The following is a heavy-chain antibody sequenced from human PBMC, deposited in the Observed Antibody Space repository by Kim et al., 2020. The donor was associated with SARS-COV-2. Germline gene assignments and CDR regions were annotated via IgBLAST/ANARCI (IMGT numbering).Heavy chain of an antibody. CDR2: ISYDGSNK. Sequence: GGSLRLSCAASGFTFSSYGMHWVRQAPGKGLEWVAVISYDGSNKYYADSVKGRFTISRDNSKNTLYLQMNSLRAEDTAVYYCAKGVYSSSSWGVFDYWG. CDR1: GFTFSSYG. CDR3: AKGVYSSSSWGVFDY. V-gene: IGHV3-30*18. J-gene: IGHJ4*01. D-gene: IGHD6-6*01.